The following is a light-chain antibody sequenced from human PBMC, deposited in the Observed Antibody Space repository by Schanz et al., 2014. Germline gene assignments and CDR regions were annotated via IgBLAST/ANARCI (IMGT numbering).Light chain of an antibody. CDR2: DAS. Sequence: DIQMTQSPSTLSASVGDRVTITCRASQSISSWLAWYQQKPGKALKLLIYDASTLESGVPSRFSGSGSGTDFTLTISSLQPDDYATYYCQQYSSYSGFTFGPGTKVDFK. J-gene: IGKJ3*01. CDR3: QQYSSYSGFT. CDR1: QSISSW. V-gene: IGKV1-5*01.